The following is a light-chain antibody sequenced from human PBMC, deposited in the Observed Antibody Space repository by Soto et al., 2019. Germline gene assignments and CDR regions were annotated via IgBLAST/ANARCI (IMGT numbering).Light chain of an antibody. V-gene: IGKV1-33*01. J-gene: IGKJ5*01. CDR2: DAY. CDR3: QQYYNLPIT. Sequence: DIQMTQSPSSLSASVGDRVTITCQASQDISNHLNWYQQKPGKAAKLLIYDAYNLETGVTSRFSGSGSGTDFTVTISSLQPEDFATYSCQQYYNLPITFGQGTRLEIK. CDR1: QDISNH.